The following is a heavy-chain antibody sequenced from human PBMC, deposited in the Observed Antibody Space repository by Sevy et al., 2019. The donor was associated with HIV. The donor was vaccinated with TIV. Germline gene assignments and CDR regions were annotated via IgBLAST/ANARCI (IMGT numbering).Heavy chain of an antibody. Sequence: GGSLRLSCAASGFTFSSYSMNWVRQAPGKGLEWVSYISSSSSTIYYADSVKGRFTISRDNANNSLYLQMNSLRDEDTAVYYGARATVTRSGYSSGWYYFDYWGQGTLVTVSS. V-gene: IGHV3-48*02. CDR1: GFTFSSYS. CDR2: ISSSSSTI. CDR3: ARATVTRSGYSSGWYYFDY. J-gene: IGHJ4*02. D-gene: IGHD6-19*01.